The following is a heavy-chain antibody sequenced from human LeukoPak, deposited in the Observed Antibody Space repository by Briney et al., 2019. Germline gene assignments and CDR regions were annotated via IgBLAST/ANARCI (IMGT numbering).Heavy chain of an antibody. D-gene: IGHD3-3*01. J-gene: IGHJ6*02. CDR2: IYHSGST. V-gene: IGHV4-30-2*01. CDR3: ARVLRFLEWLPYYYGMDV. CDR1: GGSISSGGYS. Sequence: ASETLSLTCAVSGGSISSGGYSWSWIRQPPGEGLEWIGYIYHSGSTYYNPSLKSRVTISVDRSKNQFSLKLSSVTAADTAVYYCARVLRFLEWLPYYYGMDVWGQGTTVTVSS.